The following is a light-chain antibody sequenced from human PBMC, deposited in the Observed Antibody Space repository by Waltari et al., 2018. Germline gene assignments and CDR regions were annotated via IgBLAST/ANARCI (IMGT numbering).Light chain of an antibody. Sequence: QSVLTQPPSASGSPGQSVTISCTGSSSDIGAYKYVSWYQQYPGKGPKLIIYDTNKRPSGIPDRFSASKSGNTASLTISGLQAEDEADYHCRSYAGGYVHYVFGTGTKVT. CDR3: RSYAGGYVHYV. CDR2: DTN. CDR1: SSDIGAYKY. J-gene: IGLJ1*01. V-gene: IGLV2-8*01.